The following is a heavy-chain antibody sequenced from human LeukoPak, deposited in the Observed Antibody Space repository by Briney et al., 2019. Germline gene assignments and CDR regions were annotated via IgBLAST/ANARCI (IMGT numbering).Heavy chain of an antibody. V-gene: IGHV1-3*01. CDR3: ARVCCMVQGVMAGFDP. CDR1: GYTFTSYA. Sequence: ASVKVSCMASGYTFTSYAMHWVRQAPGQRLEWMGWINAGNGNTKYSQKFQGRVTITRDTSASTAYMELSSLRSEDTAVYYCARVCCMVQGVMAGFDPWGQGTLVTVSS. CDR2: INAGNGNT. J-gene: IGHJ5*02. D-gene: IGHD3-10*01.